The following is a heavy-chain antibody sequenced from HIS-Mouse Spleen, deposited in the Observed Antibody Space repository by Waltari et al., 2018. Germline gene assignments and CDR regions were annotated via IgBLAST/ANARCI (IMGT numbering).Heavy chain of an antibody. D-gene: IGHD1-7*01. CDR3: AGYNWNYGTDY. CDR1: GGSVSGYY. V-gene: IGHV4-34*01. Sequence: VQLQQWGVGLSTHSERLFLTCAFYGGSVSGYYWSWIRQPPGKGLEWIGEINHSGSTNYNPSLKSRVTISVDTSKNQFSLKLSSVTAADTAVYYCAGYNWNYGTDYWGQGTLVTVSS. J-gene: IGHJ4*02. CDR2: INHSGST.